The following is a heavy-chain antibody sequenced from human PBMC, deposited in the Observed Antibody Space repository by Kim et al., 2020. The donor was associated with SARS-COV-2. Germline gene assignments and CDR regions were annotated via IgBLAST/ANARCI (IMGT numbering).Heavy chain of an antibody. CDR1: GYTFTSYY. J-gene: IGHJ6*02. D-gene: IGHD2-2*02. Sequence: ASVKVSCKASGYTFTSYYMHWVRQAPGQRLEWMGIINPSGGSTSYAQKFQGRVTMTRDTSTSTVYMELSSLRSEDTAVYYCARDRDCSSTSCYTPFCFCRSVGMDVWGQGTTVTVSS. CDR2: INPSGGST. CDR3: ARDRDCSSTSCYTPFCFCRSVGMDV. V-gene: IGHV1-46*01.